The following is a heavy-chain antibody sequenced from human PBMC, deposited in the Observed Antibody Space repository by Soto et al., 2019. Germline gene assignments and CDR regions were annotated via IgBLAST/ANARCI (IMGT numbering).Heavy chain of an antibody. J-gene: IGHJ5*02. Sequence: PSETLSLTCTVSGGSVSSGTFYWSWIRQPPGKGLEWIGYISYSGSTNYNPSLKSRVTISVDTSKNQFSLKLSSVTAADTAIYYCARGDAINWFDPWGQGTLVTV. CDR3: ARGDAINWFDP. D-gene: IGHD2-2*01. CDR2: ISYSGST. V-gene: IGHV4-61*01. CDR1: GGSVSSGTFY.